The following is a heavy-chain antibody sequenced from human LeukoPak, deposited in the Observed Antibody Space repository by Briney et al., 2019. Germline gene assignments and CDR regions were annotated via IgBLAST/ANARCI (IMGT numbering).Heavy chain of an antibody. CDR2: IYHSGST. Sequence: SQTLSLTCAVSGGSISSGGYSWSWIRQPPGKGLEWIGYIYHSGSTYYNPSLKSRVTISVDRSKNQFSLKLSSVTAAATAVYYCARAGGGLLWFGELSADNWFDPWGQGTLVTVSS. CDR1: GGSISSGGYS. V-gene: IGHV4-30-2*01. CDR3: ARAGGGLLWFGELSADNWFDP. D-gene: IGHD3-10*01. J-gene: IGHJ5*02.